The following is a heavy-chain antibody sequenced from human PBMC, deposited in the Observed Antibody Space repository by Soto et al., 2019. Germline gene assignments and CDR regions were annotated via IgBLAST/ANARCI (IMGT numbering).Heavy chain of an antibody. D-gene: IGHD2-21*02. CDR1: GDGFSSSSVA. Sequence: QVQLQQSGSGLVKPSQTLSLTCVMSGDGFSSSSVAWNWFRQSPSRGLEWLGRTFYRSKWYSEYAVSVKSRITINPDASKNPFSLQLNSVSPEDTALYYCARGKNTAFDFWGKGTLVTVSS. CDR3: ARGKNTAFDF. CDR2: TFYRSKWYS. J-gene: IGHJ4*02. V-gene: IGHV6-1*01.